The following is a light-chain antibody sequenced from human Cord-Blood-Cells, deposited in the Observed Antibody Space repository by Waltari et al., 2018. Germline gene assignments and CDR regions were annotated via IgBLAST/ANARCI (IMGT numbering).Light chain of an antibody. V-gene: IGKV1-39*01. J-gene: IGKJ2*02. CDR2: DAS. CDR3: QQSYSTPRT. Sequence: IQMTQSPSSLSASVGDTVTITCRASQSISSYLNWYQQKPGKAPKLLIYDASSLQSGVPSRFSGSGSGTDFTLTISSLQPEDFATYYCQQSYSTPRTFGQGTKLEIK. CDR1: QSISSY.